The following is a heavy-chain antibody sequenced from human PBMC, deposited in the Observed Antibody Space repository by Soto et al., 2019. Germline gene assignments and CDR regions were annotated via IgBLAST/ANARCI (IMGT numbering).Heavy chain of an antibody. J-gene: IGHJ4*02. D-gene: IGHD3-22*01. CDR3: ARVAYYYDSSGYFY. CDR2: ISPSSSSI. V-gene: IGHV3-48*01. Sequence: GGSLRLSCAACGFTFSSYGMHWVRQAPGKGLEWVSYISPSSSSIYYADSVKGRFTISRDNAKNSLYLQMNSLRAEDTAVYYCARVAYYYDSSGYFYWGQGTLVTVSS. CDR1: GFTFSSYG.